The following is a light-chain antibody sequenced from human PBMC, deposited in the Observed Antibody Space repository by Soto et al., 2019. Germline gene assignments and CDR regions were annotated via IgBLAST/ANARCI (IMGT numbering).Light chain of an antibody. V-gene: IGKV3D-20*02. Sequence: ESVLTETPGTLSLSPAERATLSCRASQSVSNNYLAWYQQKPGQAPRLLIYGASNRATGIPDRFSGSGSGTDFTLTISSLEPEDFAVYYCQQRSNWPQTFGQGTEV. J-gene: IGKJ1*01. CDR1: QSVSNNY. CDR2: GAS. CDR3: QQRSNWPQT.